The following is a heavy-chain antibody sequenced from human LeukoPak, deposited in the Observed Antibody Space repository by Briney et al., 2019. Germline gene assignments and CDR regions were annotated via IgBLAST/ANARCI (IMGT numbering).Heavy chain of an antibody. CDR1: GYTFTRYY. CDR3: ARSSHLGSSWFPFDY. CDR2: ISPSGAST. Sequence: GASVKVSCKASGYTFTRYYMHWVRQAPGQGLEWMGIISPSGASTSYAQKFQGRVTITANESMSTAYMELSSLRSEDTAVYYCARSSHLGSSWFPFDYWGQGTLVTVSS. J-gene: IGHJ4*02. V-gene: IGHV1-46*01. D-gene: IGHD6-13*01.